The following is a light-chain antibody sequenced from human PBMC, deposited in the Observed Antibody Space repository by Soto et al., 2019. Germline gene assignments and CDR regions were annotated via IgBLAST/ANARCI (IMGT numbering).Light chain of an antibody. CDR1: QPINTY. CDR2: DAS. J-gene: IGKJ2*01. Sequence: ETLLTQSPATLSLTPGESATLSCRASQPINTYLAWYQQKSGQSPRLVIYDASNRATDIPARFSASGFGTDVTLTISRLEPEDFGIYYCHHRSKWPPEDTFGQGTQLEIK. CDR3: HHRSKWPPEDT. V-gene: IGKV3-11*01.